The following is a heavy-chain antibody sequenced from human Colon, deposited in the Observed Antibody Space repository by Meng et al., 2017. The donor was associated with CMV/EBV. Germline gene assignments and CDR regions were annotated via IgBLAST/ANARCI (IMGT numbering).Heavy chain of an antibody. CDR1: GYVFTIHY. CDR2: MSPNSGDT. CDR3: ATLSIYDSTVADF. J-gene: IGHJ4*02. D-gene: IGHD5/OR15-5a*01. Sequence: ASVKVSCKASGYVFTIHYIHWIRQVPGQGLEWMGWMSPNSGDTRYTPKFEGRVTMTRRTSISTAYLDVTDLRSADTAVYYCATLSIYDSTVADFWGQGTLVTVSS. V-gene: IGHV1-2*02.